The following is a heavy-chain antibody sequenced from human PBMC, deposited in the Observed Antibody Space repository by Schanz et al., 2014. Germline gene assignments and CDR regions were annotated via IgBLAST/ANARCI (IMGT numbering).Heavy chain of an antibody. Sequence: ESGGGLVQPGGSLRLSCGGSGFTFSKYWMSWVRQAPGKGLEWVANIKQDGSEKYYVDAVKGRFTISRDNSKNTLYLQMNSLRADDTAVYFCARAHGNNWYGKGLDYWGQGTLVTVSS. CDR2: IKQDGSEK. CDR3: ARAHGNNWYGKGLDY. V-gene: IGHV3-7*02. D-gene: IGHD1-1*01. CDR1: GFTFSKYW. J-gene: IGHJ4*02.